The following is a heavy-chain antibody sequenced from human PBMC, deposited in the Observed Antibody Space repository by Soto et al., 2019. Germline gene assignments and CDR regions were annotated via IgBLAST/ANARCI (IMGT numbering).Heavy chain of an antibody. J-gene: IGHJ4*02. V-gene: IGHV3-33*01. CDR2: IWYDGSNK. CDR3: ARDHYEVAERYYFDY. CDR1: GFTFSSYG. Sequence: QVQLVESGGGVVQPGRSLRLSCAASGFTFSSYGMHWVRQAPGKGLEWVAVIWYDGSNKYYADSVKGRFTISRDNSKNTLDLQMNSLRAEDTAGYYCARDHYEVAERYYFDYWGQGTLVTVSS. D-gene: IGHD6-19*01.